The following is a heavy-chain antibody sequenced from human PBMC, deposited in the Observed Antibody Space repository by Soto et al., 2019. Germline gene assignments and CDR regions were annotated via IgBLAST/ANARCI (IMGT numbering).Heavy chain of an antibody. D-gene: IGHD6-13*01. CDR2: INHSGST. CDR1: GGSFSGYY. J-gene: IGHJ6*02. V-gene: IGHV4-34*01. CDR3: ARGYYAEAAAGPFEYYYYGMDV. Sequence: QVQLQQWGAGLLKPSETLSLTCAVYGGSFSGYYWSWIRQPPGKGLEWIGEINHSGSTNYNPSLKSRVTMSVDTSKNQFSLKLSSVTAADTAVYYCARGYYAEAAAGPFEYYYYGMDVWGQGTTVTVSS.